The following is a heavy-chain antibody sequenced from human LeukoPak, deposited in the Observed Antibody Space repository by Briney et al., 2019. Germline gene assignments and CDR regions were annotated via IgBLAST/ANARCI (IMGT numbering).Heavy chain of an antibody. CDR1: GVSIRSYY. CDR2: ISFSAIT. V-gene: IGHV4-59*01. J-gene: IGHJ4*02. CDR3: ASYRDGYNFDY. D-gene: IGHD5-24*01. Sequence: PSETLSLTCTVSGVSIRSYYWSWIRQPPGKGLEWIGYISFSAITNYNPSLKSRLTISVDTSKNQFSLKLGSVTAADTAVYYCASYRDGYNFDYWGQGTLVTISS.